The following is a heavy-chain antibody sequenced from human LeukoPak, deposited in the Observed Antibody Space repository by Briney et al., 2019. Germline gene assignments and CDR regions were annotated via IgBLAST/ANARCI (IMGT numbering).Heavy chain of an antibody. CDR3: ARYGFSYYFDY. J-gene: IGHJ4*02. V-gene: IGHV1-2*02. D-gene: IGHD5-24*01. Sequence: ASVKVSCKASVYIFTGYYMHWVRQAPGQGLEWMGWINPSSGGTNYAQKFQGRDTMTRDTSISTAYMELSRLRSDDTAVYYCARYGFSYYFDYWGQGTLVTVSS. CDR2: INPSSGGT. CDR1: VYIFTGYY.